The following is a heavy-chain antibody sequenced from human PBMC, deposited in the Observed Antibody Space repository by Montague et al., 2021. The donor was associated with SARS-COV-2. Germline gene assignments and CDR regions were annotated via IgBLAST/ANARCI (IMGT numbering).Heavy chain of an antibody. Sequence: SLRLSCAASGFTFSSCSMNWVRQAPGKGLEWVSYISSSSTTIYYADSVKGRFTIPRDNAKNSLYLRMNSLRDEDTAVYYCARDLYSSSWPGNWFDPWGQGTLVTVSS. D-gene: IGHD6-13*01. J-gene: IGHJ5*02. CDR1: GFTFSSCS. V-gene: IGHV3-48*02. CDR3: ARDLYSSSWPGNWFDP. CDR2: ISSSSTTI.